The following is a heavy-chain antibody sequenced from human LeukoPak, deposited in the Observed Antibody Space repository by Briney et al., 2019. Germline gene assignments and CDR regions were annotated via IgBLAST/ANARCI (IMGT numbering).Heavy chain of an antibody. J-gene: IGHJ4*02. D-gene: IGHD1-26*01. CDR2: IYHSGST. CDR3: ARQGVGGTDY. CDR1: GGSISSGGYY. V-gene: IGHV4-31*03. Sequence: SETLSLTCTVSGGSISSGGYYWSWIRQHPGKGLEWIGYIYHSGSTYYNPSLKSRVTISVDTSKNQFSLKLSSVTAADTAVYYCARQGVGGTDYWAQGTLVTVSS.